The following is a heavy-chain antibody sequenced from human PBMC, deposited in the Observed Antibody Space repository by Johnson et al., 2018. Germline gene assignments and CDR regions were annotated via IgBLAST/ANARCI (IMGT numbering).Heavy chain of an antibody. V-gene: IGHV3-43*01. CDR3: AKDSGYLYGLDV. Sequence: VQLVQSGGLVIQPGWSLRLSCAASTFTFDDYTMHWVRQAPGKGLEWVPLIRWPGTYYADSVQGRFTISRDNSKNSLYLQMNSLRTEDTALYYCAKDSGYLYGLDVWGQGTTVIVSS. CDR2: IRWPGT. D-gene: IGHD3-22*01. CDR1: TFTFDDYT. J-gene: IGHJ6*02.